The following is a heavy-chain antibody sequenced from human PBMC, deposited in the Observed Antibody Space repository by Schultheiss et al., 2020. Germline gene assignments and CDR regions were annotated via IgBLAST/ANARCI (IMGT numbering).Heavy chain of an antibody. Sequence: GGSLRLSCAASGFTFSSYGMNWVRQAPGKGLEWVSAIGTAGDTYYPGSVKGRFTISRDNSKNTLYLQMNSLRAEDTAVYYCAKAYLGIAAAGRPVYYFDYWGQGTLVTVSS. J-gene: IGHJ4*02. D-gene: IGHD6-13*01. V-gene: IGHV3-23*01. CDR3: AKAYLGIAAAGRPVYYFDY. CDR1: GFTFSSYG. CDR2: IGTAGDT.